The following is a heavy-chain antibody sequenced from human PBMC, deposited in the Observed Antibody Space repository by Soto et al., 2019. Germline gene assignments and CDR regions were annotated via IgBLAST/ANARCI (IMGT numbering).Heavy chain of an antibody. J-gene: IGHJ4*02. CDR1: GGSISSSSYY. Sequence: SETLSLTCTVSGGSISSSSYYWGWIRQPPGKGLEWIGSIYYSGSTYYNPSLKSRVTISVDTSKNQFSLKLSSVTAADTAVYYCARLLARRAYYFDYWGQGTMVTVSS. CDR3: ARLLARRAYYFDY. CDR2: IYYSGST. V-gene: IGHV4-39*01. D-gene: IGHD2-15*01.